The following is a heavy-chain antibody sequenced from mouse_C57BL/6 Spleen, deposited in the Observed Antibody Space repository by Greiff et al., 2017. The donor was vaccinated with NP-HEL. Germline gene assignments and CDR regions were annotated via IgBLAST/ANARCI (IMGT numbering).Heavy chain of an antibody. D-gene: IGHD2-4*01. Sequence: VQLQQPGAELVRPGSSVKLSCKASGYTFTSYWMHWVKQRPIQGLEWIGNIDPSDSETHYNQKFKDKATLTVDKSSSTAYMQLSSLTSEDSAVYYCAREYYDYDGDFDYWGQGTTLTVSS. J-gene: IGHJ2*01. V-gene: IGHV1-52*01. CDR2: IDPSDSET. CDR3: AREYYDYDGDFDY. CDR1: GYTFTSYW.